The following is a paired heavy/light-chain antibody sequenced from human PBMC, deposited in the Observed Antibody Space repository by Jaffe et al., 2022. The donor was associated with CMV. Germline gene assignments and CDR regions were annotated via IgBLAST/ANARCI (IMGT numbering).Heavy chain of an antibody. CDR3: ARDNWNSRGI. CDR2: ISSSGSTI. J-gene: IGHJ3*02. D-gene: IGHD1-7*01. Sequence: QVQLVESGGGLVKPGGSLRLSCAASGFTFSDYYMSWIRQAPGKGLEWVSYISSSGSTIYYADSVKGRFTISRDNAKNSLYLQMNSLRAEDTAVYYCARDNWNSRGIWGQGTMVTVSS. CDR1: GFTFSDYY. V-gene: IGHV3-11*01.
Light chain of an antibody. CDR3: QTWGTGTWV. CDR2: LNSDGSH. J-gene: IGLJ3*02. Sequence: QLVLTQSPSASASLGASVKLTCTLSSGHSSYAIAWHQQQPEKGPRYLMKLNSDGSHSKGDGIPDRFSGSSSGAERYLTISSLQSEDEADYYCQTWGTGTWVFGGGTKLTVL. CDR1: SGHSSYA. V-gene: IGLV4-69*01.